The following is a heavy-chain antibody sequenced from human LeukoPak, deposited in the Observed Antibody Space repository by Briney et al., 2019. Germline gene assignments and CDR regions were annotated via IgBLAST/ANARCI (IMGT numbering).Heavy chain of an antibody. CDR1: GFTFSSYA. D-gene: IGHD1-26*01. J-gene: IGHJ6*02. V-gene: IGHV3-23*01. CDR3: ASLQWASRYYGMDV. CDR2: ISGSGGSS. Sequence: GGSLRLSCAASGFTFSSYAMSWVRRAPGKGLEWVSAISGSGGSSYYADSVKGRFTISRDNSKNTLYLQMNSLRAEDTAVYYCASLQWASRYYGMDVWGQGTTVTVSS.